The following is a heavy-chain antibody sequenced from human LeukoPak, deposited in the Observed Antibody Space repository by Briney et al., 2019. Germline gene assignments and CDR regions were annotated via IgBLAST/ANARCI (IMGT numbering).Heavy chain of an antibody. CDR1: GGSISSGDYY. CDR2: IYYTGSS. CDR3: ARMVGQLIEYYFDY. V-gene: IGHV4-61*08. Sequence: SQTLSLTCTVSGGSISSGDYYWSWIRQPPGKGLEWIGSIYYTGSSNYNPSLESRVTMSIDTSNNQFSLKLKSVTSADTAAYYCARMVGQLIEYYFDYWGRGTLVTVSS. J-gene: IGHJ4*02. D-gene: IGHD1/OR15-1a*01.